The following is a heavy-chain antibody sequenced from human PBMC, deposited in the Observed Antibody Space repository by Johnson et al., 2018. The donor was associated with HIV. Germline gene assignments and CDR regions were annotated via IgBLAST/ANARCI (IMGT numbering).Heavy chain of an antibody. CDR2: ISWDGGST. V-gene: IGHV3-43*01. D-gene: IGHD3-22*01. J-gene: IGHJ3*02. CDR1: GFTFDDYT. CDR3: AAYYDSSGYPRFGDAFDI. Sequence: VQLVESGGGVVQPGGSLRLSCAASGFTFDDYTMHWVRQAPGKGLEWVSLISWDGGSTYYADSVKGRFTISRDNAKNSLYLQMNSLRAEDTALYYCAAYYDSSGYPRFGDAFDIWGQGTMVTVSS.